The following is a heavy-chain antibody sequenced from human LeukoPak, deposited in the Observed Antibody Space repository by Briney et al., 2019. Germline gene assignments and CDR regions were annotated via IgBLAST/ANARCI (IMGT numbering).Heavy chain of an antibody. D-gene: IGHD6-19*01. CDR3: ARVGSGGAWFDF. J-gene: IGHJ4*02. CDR2: IYYSGST. CDR1: GGSISSSSYY. V-gene: IGHV4-39*07. Sequence: PSETLSLTCTVSGGSISSSSYYWGWIRQPPGKGLEWIGSIYYSGSTNYNPSLKSRVTISVDTSKNQLSLTLTSVTAADTAVYYCARVGSGGAWFDFWGQGTLVSVSS.